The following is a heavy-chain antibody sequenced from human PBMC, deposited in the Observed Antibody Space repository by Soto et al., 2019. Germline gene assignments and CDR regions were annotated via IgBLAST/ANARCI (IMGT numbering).Heavy chain of an antibody. Sequence: SETLSLTCAVSGGSISSGGYSWSWIRQPPGKGLEWIGYIYHSGSTYYNPSLKSRVTISVDRSKNQFSLKLSSVTAADTAVYYCARAATPHYYGMDVWGQGTTVTVSS. J-gene: IGHJ6*02. D-gene: IGHD2-15*01. CDR3: ARAATPHYYGMDV. CDR1: GGSISSGGYS. CDR2: IYHSGST. V-gene: IGHV4-30-2*01.